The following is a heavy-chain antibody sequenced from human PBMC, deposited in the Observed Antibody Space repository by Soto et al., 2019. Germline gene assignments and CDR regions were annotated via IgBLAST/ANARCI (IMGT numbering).Heavy chain of an antibody. D-gene: IGHD3-3*01. CDR1: GFTFSIYA. Sequence: GSLRLSCAASGFTFSIYAMSWVRQAPGKGLEWVSTISGNGGTSYADFVRGRFTISRDNSKNTLYLQMNSLRADDTAVYYCAKDAPGSGWLSDYWGQGTLVTVSS. CDR3: AKDAPGSGWLSDY. CDR2: ISGNGGT. J-gene: IGHJ4*02. V-gene: IGHV3-23*01.